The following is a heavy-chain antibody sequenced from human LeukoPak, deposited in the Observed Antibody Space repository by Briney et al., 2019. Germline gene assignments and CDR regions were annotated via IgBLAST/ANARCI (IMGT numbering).Heavy chain of an antibody. CDR1: GFIFDDYA. J-gene: IGHJ4*02. CDR3: AKGSGYDSLEY. Sequence: PGTSLRLSCEASGFIFDDYAMHWVRQAPGEGLEWVSGISWNSEKRGYAGAVKGRFTISRDNAKNFLYLQMDSLTTEDTALYYCAKGSGYDSLEYWGQGALVVVSS. D-gene: IGHD5-12*01. V-gene: IGHV3-9*01. CDR2: ISWNSEKR.